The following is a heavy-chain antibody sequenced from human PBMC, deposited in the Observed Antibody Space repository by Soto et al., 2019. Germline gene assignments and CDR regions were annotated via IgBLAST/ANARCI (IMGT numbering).Heavy chain of an antibody. J-gene: IGHJ6*03. CDR2: ISGSGGST. V-gene: IGHV3-23*01. CDR3: AKSDEYTYYYDFWSGTYYYYYMDV. CDR1: GFTFSSYA. Sequence: GGSLRLSCAASGFTFSSYAMSWVRQAPGKGLEWVSAISGSGGSTYYADSVKGRFTISRDNSKNTLYLQMNSLRAEDTAVYYCAKSDEYTYYYDFWSGTYYYYYMDVWGKGTTVTVSS. D-gene: IGHD3-3*01.